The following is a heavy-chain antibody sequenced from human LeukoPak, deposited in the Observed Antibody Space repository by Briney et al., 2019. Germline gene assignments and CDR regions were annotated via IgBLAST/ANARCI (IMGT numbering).Heavy chain of an antibody. J-gene: IGHJ6*02. CDR3: ARVSVDMATIHRFSMDV. D-gene: IGHD5-24*01. V-gene: IGHV3-74*01. CDR2: INSDGSST. CDR1: GFTFSSYW. Sequence: PGGSLRLSCAASGFTFSSYWMHWVRQAPGKGLVWVSRINSDGSSTSYADSVKGRFTISRDNAKNTLDLQMNSLRAEDTAVYYCARVSVDMATIHRFSMDVWGQGTTVTVSS.